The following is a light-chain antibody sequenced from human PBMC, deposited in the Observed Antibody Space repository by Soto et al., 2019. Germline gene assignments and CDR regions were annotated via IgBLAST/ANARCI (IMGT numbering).Light chain of an antibody. CDR1: SSNIGSNT. CDR2: SSD. Sequence: QSVLTQPPSMSGTPGQRVTISCSGSSSNIGSNTVNWYQQLPGTAPKLLIYSSDQRPSGVPDRVSGSKSGTSASLAISGLQAEDEGDYFCSSFTRSTTLEVVFGGGTKLTVL. V-gene: IGLV1-44*01. J-gene: IGLJ2*01. CDR3: SSFTRSTTLEVV.